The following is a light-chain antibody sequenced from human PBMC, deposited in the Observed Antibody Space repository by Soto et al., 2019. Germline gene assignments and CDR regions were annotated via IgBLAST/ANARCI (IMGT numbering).Light chain of an antibody. Sequence: IVMTQSPDTLSVSPGERATLSCRASQSVSSSYLAWYQQKPGQAPRLLIYGASSRATGIPDRFSGSGSGTDFTLTISRLEPEDFAVYYCQQYGGSPRTFCQGTKVDIK. CDR3: QQYGGSPRT. V-gene: IGKV3-20*01. CDR2: GAS. CDR1: QSVSSSY. J-gene: IGKJ1*01.